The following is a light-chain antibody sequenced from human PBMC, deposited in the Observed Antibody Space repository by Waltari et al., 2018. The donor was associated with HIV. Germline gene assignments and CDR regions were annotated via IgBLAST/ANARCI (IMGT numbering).Light chain of an antibody. CDR1: STDIGTYDY. Sequence: QSALTQPLSASGCPGQPFTISCTVTSTDIGTYDYVSWYQPNPGRAPKLLIYEVTKQPSGVPDRVAGAKSDNKASLTVAGLQTEDDGHYYCASFVDNDGRLCGGGTKLTVL. CDR3: ASFVDNDGRL. V-gene: IGLV2-8*01. CDR2: EVT. J-gene: IGLJ3*02.